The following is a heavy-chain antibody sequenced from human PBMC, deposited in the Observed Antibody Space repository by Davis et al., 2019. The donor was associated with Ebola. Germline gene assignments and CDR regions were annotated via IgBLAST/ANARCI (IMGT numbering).Heavy chain of an antibody. Sequence: PSETLSLTCTVSGGSISSSSYYWGWIRQPPGKGLEWIGSIYYSGSTYYNPSLKSRVTISVDTSKNQFSLKLSSVTAADTAVYYCASCIAVAGNRFDYWGQGTLVTVSS. CDR1: GGSISSSSYY. J-gene: IGHJ4*02. V-gene: IGHV4-39*01. D-gene: IGHD6-19*01. CDR3: ASCIAVAGNRFDY. CDR2: IYYSGST.